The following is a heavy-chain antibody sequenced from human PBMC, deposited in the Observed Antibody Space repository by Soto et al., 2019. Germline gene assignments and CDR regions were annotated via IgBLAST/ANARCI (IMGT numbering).Heavy chain of an antibody. D-gene: IGHD2-2*01. CDR2: IYYSGNT. CDR1: GGSISGYY. CDR3: AKHSGKRGQYQLPDS. Sequence: QVQLQESGPGLVKPSETLSLTCTVSGGSISGYYWSWIRQPPGKGLEWIGNIYYSGNTYYNPSLKSRLTISVDTSKNQFFLRLTSVTAADTAVYFCAKHSGKRGQYQLPDSWGQGTLVTVSS. V-gene: IGHV4-59*08. J-gene: IGHJ4*02.